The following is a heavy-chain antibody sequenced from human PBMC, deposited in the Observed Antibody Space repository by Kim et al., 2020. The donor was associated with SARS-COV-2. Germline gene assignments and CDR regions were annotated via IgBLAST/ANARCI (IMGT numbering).Heavy chain of an antibody. D-gene: IGHD6-6*01. CDR3: AKYSSSSGVDF. J-gene: IGHJ3*01. V-gene: IGHV1-3*01. CDR2: T. Sequence: TKYSPKLPGRVTMTRDTSTSTAYMELSSLRSEDTAMYYCAKYSSSSGVDFWGQGTLVTVSS.